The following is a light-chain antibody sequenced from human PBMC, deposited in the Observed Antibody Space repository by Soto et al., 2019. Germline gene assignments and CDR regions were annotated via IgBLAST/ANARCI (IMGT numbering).Light chain of an antibody. CDR1: NSDVGGFNF. J-gene: IGLJ3*02. V-gene: IGLV2-14*01. CDR3: SSYTSSGTLV. Sequence: QSALTQPASVSGSPGQSITLSCTGTNSDVGGFNFVSWLQQHPGKAPKLILYVVTNRPSGVSNRFSGSKSGNTASLTISGLQADDEADYYCSSYTSSGTLVFGGGTTLTVL. CDR2: VVT.